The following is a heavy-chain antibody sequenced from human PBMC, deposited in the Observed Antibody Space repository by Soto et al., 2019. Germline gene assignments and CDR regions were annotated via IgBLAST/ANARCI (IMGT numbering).Heavy chain of an antibody. Sequence: ASVNVSCKASGGTFSSYSISWGRQAPGQGLEWMGGIIPIFGTANYAQKFQGRVTITADESTSTAYMELSSLRSEDTAVYYCARDRNPYYGGNSNNWFDPWGQGTLVTVSS. J-gene: IGHJ5*02. CDR1: GGTFSSYS. CDR2: IIPIFGTA. V-gene: IGHV1-69*13. D-gene: IGHD4-17*01. CDR3: ARDRNPYYGGNSNNWFDP.